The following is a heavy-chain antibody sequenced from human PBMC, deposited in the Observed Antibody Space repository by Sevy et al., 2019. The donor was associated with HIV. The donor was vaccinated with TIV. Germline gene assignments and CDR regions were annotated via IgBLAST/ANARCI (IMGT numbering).Heavy chain of an antibody. D-gene: IGHD5-12*01. CDR3: ARHAGYTTKFHPLH. CDR2: ISSTGNFE. Sequence: GGSLRLSCSASGFRLNTYAMHWVRQAPGKGLEWVSVISSTGNFESYAASVKGRFTFSKDNSKNTVSLQMNSLRPEDTAMNYCARHAGYTTKFHPLHWGQGTLVTVSS. J-gene: IGHJ4*02. CDR1: GFRLNTYA. V-gene: IGHV3-30*04.